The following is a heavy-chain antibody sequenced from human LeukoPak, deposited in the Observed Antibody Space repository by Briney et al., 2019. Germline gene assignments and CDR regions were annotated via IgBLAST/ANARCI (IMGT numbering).Heavy chain of an antibody. CDR3: ARAVRSKGSSSWTGNGRDY. CDR2: INPSGGST. D-gene: IGHD6-13*01. CDR1: GYTFTSYY. Sequence: GASVKVSCKASGYTFTSYYMNWVRQAPGQGLEWMGIINPSGGSTSYAQKFQGRVTMTRDTSTSTVYMELSSLRSEDTAVYYCARAVRSKGSSSWTGNGRDYWGQGTLVTVSS. V-gene: IGHV1-46*01. J-gene: IGHJ4*02.